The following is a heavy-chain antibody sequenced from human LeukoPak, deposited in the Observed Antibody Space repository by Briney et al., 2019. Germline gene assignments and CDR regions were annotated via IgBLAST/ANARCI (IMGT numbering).Heavy chain of an antibody. CDR2: INPNSGGT. V-gene: IGHV1-2*04. CDR1: GYTFTGYY. Sequence: ASVKVSCKASGYTFTGYYMHWVRQAPGQGLEWMGWINPNSGGTNYAQKFQGWVTMTRDTSISTAYMELSRLRSDDTAVYYCARETGYSSSWYFFDYWGQGTLVTVPS. CDR3: ARETGYSSSWYFFDY. J-gene: IGHJ4*02. D-gene: IGHD6-13*01.